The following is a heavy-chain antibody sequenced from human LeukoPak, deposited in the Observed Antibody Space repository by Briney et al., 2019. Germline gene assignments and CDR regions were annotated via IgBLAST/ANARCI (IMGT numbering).Heavy chain of an antibody. D-gene: IGHD2-21*01. CDR3: ASQYCGGDCYDY. CDR1: GFTFSSYS. CDR2: ISSSSSYI. Sequence: GGSLRLSCAASGFTFSSYSMNWVRQAPGKGLEWVSSISSSSSYIYYADSVKGRFTIARDNAKNSLYLQMNSLRAEDTAVYYCASQYCGGDCYDYWCQGNLVTVSS. V-gene: IGHV3-21*01. J-gene: IGHJ4*02.